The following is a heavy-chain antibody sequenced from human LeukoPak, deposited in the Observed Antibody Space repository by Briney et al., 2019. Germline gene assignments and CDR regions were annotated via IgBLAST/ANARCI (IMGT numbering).Heavy chain of an antibody. CDR1: GVTVSSNY. CDR2: IYSSGKT. D-gene: IGHD3-9*01. Sequence: GGSLRLSCAVSGVTVSSNYMSWVRQAPGKGLEWVSIIYSSGKTFYADTVKGRFTISRDNSKNTLSLQMNSLRAEDTAVYYCAIAHPSVDILTGHIGDYYMDVWGKGTTVTVSS. J-gene: IGHJ6*03. CDR3: AIAHPSVDILTGHIGDYYMDV. V-gene: IGHV3-66*01.